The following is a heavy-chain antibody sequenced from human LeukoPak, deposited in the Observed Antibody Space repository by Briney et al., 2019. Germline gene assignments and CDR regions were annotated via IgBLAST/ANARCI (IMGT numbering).Heavy chain of an antibody. CDR2: IYYSGST. J-gene: IGHJ4*02. V-gene: IGHV4-31*03. Sequence: SQTLSLTCTVSGGSIGSGGYYWSWIRQHPGKGLEWIGYIYYSGSTYYNPSLKSRVTISVDTSKNQFSLKLSSVTAADTAVYYCAREDTAMALDYWGQGTLVTVSS. CDR1: GGSIGSGGYY. D-gene: IGHD5-18*01. CDR3: AREDTAMALDY.